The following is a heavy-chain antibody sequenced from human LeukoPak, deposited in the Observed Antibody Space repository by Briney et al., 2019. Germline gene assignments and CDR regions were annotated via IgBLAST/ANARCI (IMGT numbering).Heavy chain of an antibody. J-gene: IGHJ4*02. CDR1: GGSISSYY. D-gene: IGHD3-10*01. CDR3: ARLYGSGSYSYFDY. CDR2: IFYSGST. Sequence: KPSETLSLTCTVSGGSISSYYWSWVRQPPGKGLEWIGFIFYSGSTNYNPSLKSRVTISVDTSKNQFSLNLSSVTAADTAIYYCARLYGSGSYSYFDYWGQGTLVTVSS. V-gene: IGHV4-59*08.